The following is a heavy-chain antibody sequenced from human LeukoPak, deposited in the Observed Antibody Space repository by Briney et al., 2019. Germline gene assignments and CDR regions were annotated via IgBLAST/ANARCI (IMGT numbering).Heavy chain of an antibody. V-gene: IGHV4-34*01. D-gene: IGHD5-12*01. J-gene: IGHJ4*02. CDR2: INHSGST. CDR3: ARSTDIVATTHYDY. Sequence: PSETLSLTCAVYGGSFSGYYWSWIRQPPGKELEWIGEINHSGSTNYNPSLKSRVTISVDTSKNQFSLKLSSVTAADTAVYYCARSTDIVATTHYDYWGQGTLVTVSS. CDR1: GGSFSGYY.